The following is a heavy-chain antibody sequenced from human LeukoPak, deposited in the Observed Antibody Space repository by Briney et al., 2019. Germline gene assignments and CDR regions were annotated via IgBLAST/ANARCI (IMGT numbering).Heavy chain of an antibody. CDR1: GFTFSSYG. CDR3: ARGSAGYCSGGSCYPNFDY. Sequence: PGGSLRLSCAASGFTFSSYGMHWVRQAPGKGLEWVAFLRYDGSNKYYADSVKGRFTISRDNAKNTLYLQMNSLRAEDTAVYYCARGSAGYCSGGSCYPNFDYWGQGTLVTVSS. D-gene: IGHD2-15*01. V-gene: IGHV3-30*02. CDR2: LRYDGSNK. J-gene: IGHJ4*02.